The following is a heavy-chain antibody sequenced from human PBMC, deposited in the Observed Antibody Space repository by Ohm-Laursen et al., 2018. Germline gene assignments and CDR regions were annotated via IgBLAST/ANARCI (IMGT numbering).Heavy chain of an antibody. Sequence: GSLRLSCTASGFTFSSYWMHWVRQAPGKGLVWVSRINGDGSSTTYADSVKGRFTISRDNAKNTVYVQMNGLRAEDTAVYYCARARHSNYRFDAFDMWGQGTMVTVSS. D-gene: IGHD4-11*01. CDR2: INGDGSST. CDR3: ARARHSNYRFDAFDM. V-gene: IGHV3-74*01. J-gene: IGHJ3*02. CDR1: GFTFSSYW.